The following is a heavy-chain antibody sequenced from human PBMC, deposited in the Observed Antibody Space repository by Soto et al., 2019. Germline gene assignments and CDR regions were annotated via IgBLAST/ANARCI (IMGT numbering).Heavy chain of an antibody. J-gene: IGHJ4*02. CDR2: INEDGSAK. Sequence: TGGSLRLSCTASGLTFSSYWMTWVRQAPGKGLEWVANINEDGSAKYYVDSVKGRFTISRDNAENSLSLQMNSLRVEDTAVYYCAHTVPPRVADYWGQGTLVTVSS. CDR3: AHTVPPRVADY. CDR1: GLTFSSYW. V-gene: IGHV3-7*01.